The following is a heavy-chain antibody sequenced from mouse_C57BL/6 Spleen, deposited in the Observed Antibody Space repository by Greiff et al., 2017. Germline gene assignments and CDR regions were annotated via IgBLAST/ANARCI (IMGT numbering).Heavy chain of an antibody. Sequence: DVMLVESGGGLVKPGGSLKLSCAASGFTFSDYGMHWVRQAPEKGLEWVAYISSGSSTIYYADTVKGRFTISRDNAKNTLFLQMTSLRSEDTAMYYCARQDYYSNYVDYAMDYWGQGTSVTVSS. CDR1: GFTFSDYG. CDR2: ISSGSSTI. J-gene: IGHJ4*01. CDR3: ARQDYYSNYVDYAMDY. D-gene: IGHD2-5*01. V-gene: IGHV5-17*01.